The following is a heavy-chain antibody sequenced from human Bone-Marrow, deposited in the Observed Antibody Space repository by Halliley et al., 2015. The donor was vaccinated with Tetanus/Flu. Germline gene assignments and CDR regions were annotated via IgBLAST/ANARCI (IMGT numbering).Heavy chain of an antibody. D-gene: IGHD1-26*01. CDR3: VGGVGWLPDY. V-gene: IGHV3-7*01. CDR2: IEKDGSEK. Sequence: SLRLSCAASGFSISDYWMNWVRQAPGKGLEWVANIEKDGSEKNYVDSVKGRFTISRDNAKNSLYLQMDSLRVEDTALYYCVGGVGWLPDYWGQGTLVPVSS. CDR1: GFSISDYW. J-gene: IGHJ4*02.